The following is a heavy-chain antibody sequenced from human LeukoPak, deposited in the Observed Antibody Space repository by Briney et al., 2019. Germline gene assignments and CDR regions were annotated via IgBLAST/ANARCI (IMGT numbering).Heavy chain of an antibody. Sequence: GGPLNPSCQAPESPFSSYAMSWVRKVPGRGLEWVPPIIGSGGSTYYADSVKGRFTISRDNSKNTLYLQMNSLRAEDTAVYYCAKPPGIAVAGTGGDAFDIWGQGTMVTVSS. V-gene: IGHV3-23*01. D-gene: IGHD6-19*01. CDR2: IIGSGGST. CDR3: AKPPGIAVAGTGGDAFDI. J-gene: IGHJ3*02. CDR1: ESPFSSYA.